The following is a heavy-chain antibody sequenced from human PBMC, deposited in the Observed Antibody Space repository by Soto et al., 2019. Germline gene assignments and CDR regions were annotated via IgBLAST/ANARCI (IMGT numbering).Heavy chain of an antibody. J-gene: IGHJ6*02. Sequence: QVLLVESGGGVVQPGRSLRLSCAASGFTFSSYGMHWVRQAPGKGLEWVAVIWYDGSNKYYADSVKGRFTISRDNSKNTLYLQMNSLRAEDTAVYYCARVMSNTFYYYYGMDVWGQGTTVTVSS. V-gene: IGHV3-33*01. CDR2: IWYDGSNK. CDR3: ARVMSNTFYYYYGMDV. CDR1: GFTFSSYG. D-gene: IGHD3-10*02.